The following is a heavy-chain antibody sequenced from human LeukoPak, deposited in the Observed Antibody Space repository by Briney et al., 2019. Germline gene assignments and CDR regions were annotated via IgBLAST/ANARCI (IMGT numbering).Heavy chain of an antibody. V-gene: IGHV5-51*01. J-gene: IGHJ4*02. D-gene: IGHD2-15*01. CDR2: IYPGDSET. CDR1: GYSFTSYW. Sequence: GESLKISCKGSGYSFTSYWIGWVRQMPGKGLEWMGIIYPGDSETRNSPFFQGQVTISADKSINTAYLQWSSLKASDTAMYYCARKMGCSGGSCHYFDYWGQGTLVTVSS. CDR3: ARKMGCSGGSCHYFDY.